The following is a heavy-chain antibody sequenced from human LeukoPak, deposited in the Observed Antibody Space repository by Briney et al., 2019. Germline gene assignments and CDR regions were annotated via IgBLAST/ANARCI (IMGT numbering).Heavy chain of an antibody. CDR3: ARATTVTTLTFDY. J-gene: IGHJ4*02. CDR1: GFTFSSYA. V-gene: IGHV3-23*01. D-gene: IGHD4-17*01. CDR2: ISGSGGST. Sequence: PGVSLRLSCASSGFTFSSYAMSWVRQAPGKGLEWVSAISGSGGSTYYANSVKGRFTISRDNSKNTLYLQMNSLRAEDTAVYYCARATTVTTLTFDYWGQGTLVTVSS.